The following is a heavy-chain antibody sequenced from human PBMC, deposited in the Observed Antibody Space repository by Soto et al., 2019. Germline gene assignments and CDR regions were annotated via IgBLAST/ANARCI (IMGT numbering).Heavy chain of an antibody. V-gene: IGHV1-8*01. CDR1: GYTFTSYD. CDR2: MNPNSGNT. CDR3: ARGPRNWGVDY. D-gene: IGHD7-27*01. Sequence: GASVKVSCKAAGYTFTSYDINWVRQATGQDFEWMGWMNPNSGNTAYAQKFQGRVTMTRDTSKSTAFMELSSLTSEDTAVYYCARGPRNWGVDYWGQGTLVTVS. J-gene: IGHJ4*02.